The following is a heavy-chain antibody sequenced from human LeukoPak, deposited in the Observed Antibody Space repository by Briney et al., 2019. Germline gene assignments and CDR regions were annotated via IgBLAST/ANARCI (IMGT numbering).Heavy chain of an antibody. CDR1: GGSISGYY. CDR3: ARGVGSGWPPHYYYGMDV. Sequence: SETLSLTCTDSGGSISGYYWNWIRQPPGKGLEWIGYIYYSGSTKSNPSLESRVTISVDPSKTQFSLKMRSVNAADTAVYYCARGVGSGWPPHYYYGMDVWGQGTTVTVSS. V-gene: IGHV4-59*01. J-gene: IGHJ6*02. CDR2: IYYSGST. D-gene: IGHD6-19*01.